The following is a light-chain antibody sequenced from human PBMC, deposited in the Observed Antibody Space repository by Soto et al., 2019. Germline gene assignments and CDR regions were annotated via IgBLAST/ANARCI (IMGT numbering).Light chain of an antibody. CDR1: SSDVGGYNY. CDR2: DVN. CDR3: SSHSSSSTLVV. J-gene: IGLJ2*01. V-gene: IGLV2-14*03. Sequence: QAVLTQPASMSGSPGQSITISCTGTSSDVGGYNYVSWYRQHPGKAPKLMIYDVNKRPSGVSNRFSGSKSGNTASLTISGLQAEDEADYYCSSHSSSSTLVVFGGGTKLTVL.